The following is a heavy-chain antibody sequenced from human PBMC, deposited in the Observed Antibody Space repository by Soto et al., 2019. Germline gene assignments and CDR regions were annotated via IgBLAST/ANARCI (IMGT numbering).Heavy chain of an antibody. Sequence: ASVKVSCKASGYTFTSYDINWVRQATGQGLEWMGWMNPNSGNTGYAQKFQGRVTMTRNTSISTAYMELSSLRSEDTAVYYCARGRRRGVAAATRHPYYYYMDVWGKGTTVTVSS. CDR2: MNPNSGNT. D-gene: IGHD6-13*01. CDR3: ARGRRRGVAAATRHPYYYYMDV. J-gene: IGHJ6*03. CDR1: GYTFTSYD. V-gene: IGHV1-8*01.